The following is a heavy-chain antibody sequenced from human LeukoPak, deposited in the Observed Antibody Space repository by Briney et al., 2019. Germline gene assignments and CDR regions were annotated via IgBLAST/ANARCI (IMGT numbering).Heavy chain of an antibody. D-gene: IGHD1-14*01. J-gene: IGHJ5*02. CDR1: GGSISSPNYY. CDR3: VRHEHNPQFDP. Sequence: SETLSLACTVSGGSISSPNYYWAWVRQPPGKGQEWIGSISYSVSAHYYPSLKSRVTISIDTSKNQFSLKLSSVTAADTAVYYCVRHEHNPQFDPWGQGTLVTVSS. V-gene: IGHV4-39*01. CDR2: ISYSVSA.